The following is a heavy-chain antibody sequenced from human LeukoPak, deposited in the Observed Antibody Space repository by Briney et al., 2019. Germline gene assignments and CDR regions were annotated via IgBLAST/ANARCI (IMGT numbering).Heavy chain of an antibody. CDR2: ISGYNGNT. D-gene: IGHD2-15*01. V-gene: IGHV1-18*01. Sequence: GASVKVSCKASGDTFTTYGITWVRQAPGQGLEWMGWISGYNGNTEYTQKFQSRVAMTRDTSTSTAYMELRSLRSDDTAVYYCARGLSCSGNTCYAAHFDSWGQGTLVTVSS. CDR1: GDTFTTYG. CDR3: ARGLSCSGNTCYAAHFDS. J-gene: IGHJ4*02.